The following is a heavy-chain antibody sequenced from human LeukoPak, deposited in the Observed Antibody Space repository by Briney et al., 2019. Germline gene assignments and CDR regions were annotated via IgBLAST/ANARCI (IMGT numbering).Heavy chain of an antibody. V-gene: IGHV3-7*03. Sequence: GGSLRLSCAASGFTFSSFWMNWVRQAPGKGLEWVANIKQDGSERNYVDSVKGRSTISRDNAKNSLFLQMNSLRAEDTAVYYCAKEHIAVAGTGGLDYWGQGTLVTVSS. J-gene: IGHJ4*02. CDR1: GFTFSSFW. D-gene: IGHD6-19*01. CDR2: IKQDGSER. CDR3: AKEHIAVAGTGGLDY.